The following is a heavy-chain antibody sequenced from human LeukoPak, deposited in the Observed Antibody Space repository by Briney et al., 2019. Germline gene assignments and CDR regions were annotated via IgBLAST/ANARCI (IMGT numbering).Heavy chain of an antibody. J-gene: IGHJ4*02. Sequence: GGSLRLSCAASGFTLNNYWMSWFRQAPGKGLEWVANIKQDGSEKYYVDSVKGRFTISRDNAKDLLYLQMNTLRAEDTAVYYCARGSKYSSSWYVDYWGQGTLVTVSS. CDR2: IKQDGSEK. CDR3: ARGSKYSSSWYVDY. CDR1: GFTLNNYW. D-gene: IGHD6-13*01. V-gene: IGHV3-7*05.